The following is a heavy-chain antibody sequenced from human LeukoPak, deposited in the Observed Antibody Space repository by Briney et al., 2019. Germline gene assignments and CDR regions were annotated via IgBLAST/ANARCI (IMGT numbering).Heavy chain of an antibody. D-gene: IGHD3-10*01. V-gene: IGHV3-23*01. CDR3: AKDERFGEFPLGTLDC. J-gene: IGHJ4*02. CDR1: GFTLSRYA. CDR2: ISGSGGST. Sequence: GGSLRLSCAASGFTLSRYAMTWVRQAPGKGLDWVAAISGSGGSTYYADSVKGRFTVSRDNSKNTLYLQMNSLRAEDTAVYYCAKDERFGEFPLGTLDCWGQGTLVTVSS.